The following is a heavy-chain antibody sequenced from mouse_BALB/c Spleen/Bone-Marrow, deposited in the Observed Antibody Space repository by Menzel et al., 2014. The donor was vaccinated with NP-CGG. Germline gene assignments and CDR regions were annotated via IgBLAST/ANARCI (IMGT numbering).Heavy chain of an antibody. J-gene: IGHJ3*01. CDR2: IDPANGNT. Sequence: EVQLQQSGASLVKPGASVKLSCTASGFNIKDTYMHWVKQRPEQGLEWIGRIDPANGNTKYDPKFQGKATITADTSSNTAYLQLSIQTSEDAAVYYWASAADSWGQGTLVTVSA. CDR1: GFNIKDTY. V-gene: IGHV14-3*02. CDR3: ASAADS.